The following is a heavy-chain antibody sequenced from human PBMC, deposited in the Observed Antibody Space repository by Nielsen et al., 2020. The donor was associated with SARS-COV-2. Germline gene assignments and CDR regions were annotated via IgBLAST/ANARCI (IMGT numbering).Heavy chain of an antibody. V-gene: IGHV3-74*01. J-gene: IGHJ4*02. Sequence: GGSLRLSCTASGLTLSTFWMHWVRQVPGKGLVWVARINPDGTSISYGDSVKGRFTISRAHAKNTLFLQMSSLRAEDTGTYYCARGDFDPDYWGQGTQVTVSS. D-gene: IGHD3-9*01. CDR2: INPDGTSI. CDR3: ARGDFDPDY. CDR1: GLTLSTFW.